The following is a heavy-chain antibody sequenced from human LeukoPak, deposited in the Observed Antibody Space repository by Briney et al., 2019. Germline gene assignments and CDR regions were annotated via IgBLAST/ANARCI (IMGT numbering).Heavy chain of an antibody. CDR2: TYYRSKWYN. CDR3: ARSPPSPIYGSGKNWFDP. Sequence: SQTLSLTCAISGDSVSRSSVAWNWIRQSPSRGLEWLGRTYYRSKWYNDYAVSVKSRITINPDTSKTQFYLQLNSVTPEDTAVYYCARSPPSPIYGSGKNWFDPWGQGTLVTVSS. CDR1: GDSVSRSSVA. J-gene: IGHJ5*02. V-gene: IGHV6-1*01. D-gene: IGHD3-10*01.